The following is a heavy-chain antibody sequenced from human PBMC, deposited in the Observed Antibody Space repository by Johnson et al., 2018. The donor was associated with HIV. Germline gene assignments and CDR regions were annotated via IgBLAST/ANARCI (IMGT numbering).Heavy chain of an antibody. CDR3: ARVGSGSYLLGAFDI. D-gene: IGHD1-26*01. Sequence: VQLVESGGGVVRPGGSLRLSCAASRFTFDDYVMSWVRQAPGKELAWVSGINWNGGSTGYADSVKGRFTISRDNAKNSLYLQMNSLRAEDTALYYCARVGSGSYLLGAFDIWGQGTMVTVSS. CDR2: INWNGGST. J-gene: IGHJ3*02. CDR1: RFTFDDYV. V-gene: IGHV3-20*04.